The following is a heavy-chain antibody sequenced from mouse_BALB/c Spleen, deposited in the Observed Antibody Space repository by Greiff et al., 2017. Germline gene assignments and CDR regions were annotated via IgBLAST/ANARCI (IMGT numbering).Heavy chain of an antibody. CDR3: ARQGSYYAMDY. J-gene: IGHJ4*01. CDR1: GFTFSSYT. CDR2: ISNGGGST. V-gene: IGHV5-12-2*01. Sequence: EVQLVESGGGLVQPGGSLKLSCAASGFTFSSYTMSWVRQTPEKRLEWVAYISNGGGSTYYPDTVKGRFTISRDNAKNTLYLQMSSLKSEDTAMYYCARQGSYYAMDYWGQGTSVTVSS.